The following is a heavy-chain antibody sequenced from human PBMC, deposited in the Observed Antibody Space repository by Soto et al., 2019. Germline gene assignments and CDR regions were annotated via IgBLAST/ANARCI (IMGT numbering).Heavy chain of an antibody. J-gene: IGHJ4*02. D-gene: IGHD1-26*01. CDR1: GFTFSSYA. V-gene: IGHV3-30-3*01. CDR3: ERGDGELGEY. CDR2: ISYAGTNK. Sequence: PXGALIRSSAASGFTFSSYAMHWVRQAPGKGLERVAVISYAGTNKYYADSVKGRFTISRDNSQNTLYLQMTGLRLEDTAVYYCERGDGELGEYWGPGALVTVSS.